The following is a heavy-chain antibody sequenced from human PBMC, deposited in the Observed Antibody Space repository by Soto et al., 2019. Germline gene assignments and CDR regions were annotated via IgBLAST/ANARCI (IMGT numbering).Heavy chain of an antibody. CDR1: GYTFTSYG. D-gene: IGHD2-15*01. V-gene: IGHV1-18*01. J-gene: IGHJ4*02. CDR2: ISAYNGNT. Sequence: ASVKVSCKASGYTFTSYGISWVRQAPGQGLEWMGWISAYNGNTNYAQKLQGRVTMTTDTSTSTAYMELRSLRSDDTAVYYCAWLVVAATGGPDFDYWGQGTLVTVSS. CDR3: AWLVVAATGGPDFDY.